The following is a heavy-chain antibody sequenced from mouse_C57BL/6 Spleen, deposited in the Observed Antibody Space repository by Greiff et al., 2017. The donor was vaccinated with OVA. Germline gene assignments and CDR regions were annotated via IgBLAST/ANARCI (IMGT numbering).Heavy chain of an antibody. V-gene: IGHV5-12*01. Sequence: EVQRVESGGGLVQPGGSLKLSCAASGFTFSDYYMYWVRQTPEKRLEWVAYISNGGGSTYYPDTVKGRFTISRDNAKNTLYLQMSRLKSEHTAMYYCARRGSNYELDYWGQGTSVTVSS. CDR1: GFTFSDYY. D-gene: IGHD2-5*01. J-gene: IGHJ4*01. CDR2: ISNGGGST. CDR3: ARRGSNYELDY.